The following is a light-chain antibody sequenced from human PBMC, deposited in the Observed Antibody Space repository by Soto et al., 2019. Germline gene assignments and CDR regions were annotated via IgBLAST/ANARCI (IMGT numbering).Light chain of an antibody. CDR3: QQRSNWPVT. Sequence: EIVLTQSPATLSSSPGERATLSCRASQSVSTSLAWYQQKPGQAPRLLIYGASNRAGGIPARFSGSVSGTDLTFTISSLVPEDSAVYYCQQRSNWPVTFGQGTRLEIK. V-gene: IGKV3-11*01. CDR2: GAS. J-gene: IGKJ5*01. CDR1: QSVSTS.